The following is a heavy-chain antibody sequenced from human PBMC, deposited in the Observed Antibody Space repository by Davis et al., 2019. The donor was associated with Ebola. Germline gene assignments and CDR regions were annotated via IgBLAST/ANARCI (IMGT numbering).Heavy chain of an antibody. CDR1: GFTFSDYY. CDR2: ISSSSSTT. J-gene: IGHJ4*02. D-gene: IGHD6-19*01. Sequence: GESLKISCAASGFTFSDYYMSWIRQAPGKGLEWVSYISSSSSTTQYADSVKGRFTISRDNAKNSLYLQMNSLRDEDTAVYYCVRVRFSSGWYFDYWGQGTLVTVSS. V-gene: IGHV3-11*06. CDR3: VRVRFSSGWYFDY.